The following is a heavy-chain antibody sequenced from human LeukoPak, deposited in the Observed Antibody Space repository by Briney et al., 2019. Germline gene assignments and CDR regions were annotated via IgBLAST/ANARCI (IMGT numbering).Heavy chain of an antibody. D-gene: IGHD6-19*01. CDR2: ISDDGSDK. V-gene: IGHV3-30*03. Sequence: GGSLRLSCATSGFTFSTFWMHWARQAPGKGLEWVAVISDDGSDKYYADSVKGRFTISRDNSKNTLYLQMNSLRPEDTAVYYCAIIGRAMAGNKFDHWGQGTLVTVSS. CDR1: GFTFSTFW. J-gene: IGHJ4*02. CDR3: AIIGRAMAGNKFDH.